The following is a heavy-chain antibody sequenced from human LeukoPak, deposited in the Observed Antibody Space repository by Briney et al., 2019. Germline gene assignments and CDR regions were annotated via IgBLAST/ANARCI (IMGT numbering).Heavy chain of an antibody. V-gene: IGHV3-48*01. CDR1: GFTFSSYS. Sequence: GGSLRLSCAASGFTFSSYSMNWVRQAPGKGLEWVSYISSSSSTIYYADSVKGRFTVSRDNAKNSLYLQMNSLRAEDTAVYYCARCAYYDFWSGYHKYFDYWGQGTLVTVSS. D-gene: IGHD3-3*01. J-gene: IGHJ4*02. CDR2: ISSSSSTI. CDR3: ARCAYYDFWSGYHKYFDY.